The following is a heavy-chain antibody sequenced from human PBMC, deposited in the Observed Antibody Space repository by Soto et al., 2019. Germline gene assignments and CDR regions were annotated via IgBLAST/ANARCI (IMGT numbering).Heavy chain of an antibody. CDR2: IYYSGST. Sequence: PSWTLSLTCTVSGGSISSSSYYWGWIRQPPGKGLEWIGSIYYSGSTYYNPSLKSRVTISVDTSKNQFSLKLSSVTAADTAVYYCAIKTGGGWADGMDFWGQGTTVTVS. J-gene: IGHJ6*02. CDR3: AIKTGGGWADGMDF. V-gene: IGHV4-39*01. D-gene: IGHD6-19*01. CDR1: GGSISSSSYY.